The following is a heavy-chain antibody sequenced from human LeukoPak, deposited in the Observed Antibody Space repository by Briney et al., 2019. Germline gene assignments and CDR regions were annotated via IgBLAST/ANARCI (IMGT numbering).Heavy chain of an antibody. Sequence: GGSLRLSCAASGFTFSSYRINWVRQAPGKGLEWVSYISSSNSTIYYSDSVKGRFTISRDNAKNSLYLQMNSLRAEDTAVYYCARVGRSLGREFDYWGQGTLVTVSS. J-gene: IGHJ4*02. CDR2: ISSSNSTI. CDR3: ARVGRSLGREFDY. D-gene: IGHD6-6*01. V-gene: IGHV3-48*01. CDR1: GFTFSSYR.